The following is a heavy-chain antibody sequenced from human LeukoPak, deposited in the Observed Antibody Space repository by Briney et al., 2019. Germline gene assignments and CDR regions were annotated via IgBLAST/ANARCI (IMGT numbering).Heavy chain of an antibody. Sequence: GASVKVSCKASGYTFTGYHMHWVRQAPGQGLEWMGWINPNSGGTNYAQKFQGRVTMTRDTSISTAYMELSRLRSDDTAVYYCARVHRRIAAAGTGYYFDYWGQGTLVTVSS. CDR1: GYTFTGYH. CDR2: INPNSGGT. V-gene: IGHV1-2*02. D-gene: IGHD6-13*01. J-gene: IGHJ4*02. CDR3: ARVHRRIAAAGTGYYFDY.